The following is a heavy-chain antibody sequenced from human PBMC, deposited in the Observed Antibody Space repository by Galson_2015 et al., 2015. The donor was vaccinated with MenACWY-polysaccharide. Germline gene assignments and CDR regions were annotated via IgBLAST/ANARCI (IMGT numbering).Heavy chain of an antibody. J-gene: IGHJ4*02. CDR2: ISSAGSSI. CDR3: AKSLTILDY. V-gene: IGHV3-48*02. CDR1: GFTFSSNT. D-gene: IGHD2-21*01. Sequence: SLRLSCAASGFTFSSNTMNWVRQAPGKGLEWVSSISSAGSSIYYADSVKGRFTIPRDNAENSLYLQMNSLRDEDTAVYYCAKSLTILDYWGQGTLVTVSS.